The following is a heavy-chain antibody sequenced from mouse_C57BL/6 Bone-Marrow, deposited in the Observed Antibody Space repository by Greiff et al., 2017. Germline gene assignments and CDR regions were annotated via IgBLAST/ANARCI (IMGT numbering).Heavy chain of an antibody. CDR1: GYTFTDYY. J-gene: IGHJ3*01. V-gene: IGHV1-19*01. CDR3: ARSNYSNYLTWFAY. Sequence: VQLQQSGPVLVKPGASVKMSCKASGYTFTDYYMNWVKQSHGKSLEWIGVINPYNGGTSYNQKFKGKATLTVDKSSSTAYMELNSLTSEDSAVYYCARSNYSNYLTWFAYWGQGTLVTVSA. D-gene: IGHD2-5*01. CDR2: INPYNGGT.